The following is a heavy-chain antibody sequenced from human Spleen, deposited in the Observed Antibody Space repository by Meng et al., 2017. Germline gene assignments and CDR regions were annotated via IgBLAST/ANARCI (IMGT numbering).Heavy chain of an antibody. J-gene: IGHJ4*02. V-gene: IGHV1-2*06. CDR2: INPKSGDT. D-gene: IGHD6-13*01. Sequence: QVRLVQAGAEVTKPGASVKVSCKASGYTFPDYWLHWVRRAPGQGLEWMGRINPKSGDTHYAQRFQGRVTMTGDTSISTAYMELSGLRSDDTAMYYCARDEDISAAGKLFGDYWGQGTLVTVSS. CDR3: ARDEDISAAGKLFGDY. CDR1: GYTFPDYW.